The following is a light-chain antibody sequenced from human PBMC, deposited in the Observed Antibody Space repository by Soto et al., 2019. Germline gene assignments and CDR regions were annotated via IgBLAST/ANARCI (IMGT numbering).Light chain of an antibody. CDR3: QLSYNTPST. Sequence: DIQMTQSPSSLSASVGDRVTITCRASQSISAYLNWYQQKPGKAPNLLIYAASSLQSGVPSRFSASGSGTDFTLTLTSLQPDDLATYSWQLSYNTPSTFGGGTQVEIK. J-gene: IGKJ4*01. CDR1: QSISAY. CDR2: AAS. V-gene: IGKV1-39*01.